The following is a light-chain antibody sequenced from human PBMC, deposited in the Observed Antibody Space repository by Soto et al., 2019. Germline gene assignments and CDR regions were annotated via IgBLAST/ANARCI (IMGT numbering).Light chain of an antibody. CDR3: QQYNSYPPFT. J-gene: IGKJ3*01. Sequence: DIQMTQSPSTLSASVGDRVTITCRASQSISSWLAWYQQKPGKAPKLLIYKASSLESGVPSRFSGSGSGTEFTLTISSLQPDDFATYYCQQYNSYPPFTFGPGTTVDLK. CDR2: KAS. CDR1: QSISSW. V-gene: IGKV1-5*03.